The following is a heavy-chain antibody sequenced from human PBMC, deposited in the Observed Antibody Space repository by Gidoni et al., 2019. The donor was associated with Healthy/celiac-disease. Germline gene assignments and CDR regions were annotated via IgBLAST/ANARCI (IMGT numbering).Heavy chain of an antibody. CDR1: GFTFSSYS. Sequence: EVQLVESGGGLVKPGGSLRLSCAASGFTFSSYSMNWVRQAPGKGLEWVSSISSSSSYIYYADSVKGRFTISRDNAKNSLYLQMNSLRAEDTAVYYCARYGRYSGYDYAYWGQGTLVTVSS. V-gene: IGHV3-21*01. D-gene: IGHD5-12*01. CDR2: ISSSSSYI. CDR3: ARYGRYSGYDYAY. J-gene: IGHJ4*02.